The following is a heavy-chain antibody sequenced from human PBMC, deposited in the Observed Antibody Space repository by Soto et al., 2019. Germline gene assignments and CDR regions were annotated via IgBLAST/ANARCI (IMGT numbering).Heavy chain of an antibody. CDR2: IYYSGST. V-gene: IGHV4-39*01. CDR3: AGPGDCSGGTCHENWFDP. D-gene: IGHD2-15*01. Sequence: QLQLQESGPGLLKPSETLSLTCTVSGGSITSSTFSWGWIRQPPGKGLEWLGRIYYSGSTYYNPSLKSRVTLSVDTSKNQLSLMLKSVTAADTAVYYCAGPGDCSGGTCHENWFDPWGQGSLVTVSS. J-gene: IGHJ5*02. CDR1: GGSITSSTFS.